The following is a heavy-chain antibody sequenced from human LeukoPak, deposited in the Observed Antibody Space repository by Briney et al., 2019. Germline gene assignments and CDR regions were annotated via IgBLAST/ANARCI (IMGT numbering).Heavy chain of an antibody. D-gene: IGHD2-8*01. Sequence: GASVKVSCKASGYTFTSYDINWVRQATGQGLEWMGWMNPNSGNTGYAQKFQGRATMTRNTSISTAYMELSSLRSEDTAVYYCASEVGYCTNGVCAPGRSSFDYWGQGTLVTVSS. V-gene: IGHV1-8*01. CDR2: MNPNSGNT. CDR1: GYTFTSYD. CDR3: ASEVGYCTNGVCAPGRSSFDY. J-gene: IGHJ4*02.